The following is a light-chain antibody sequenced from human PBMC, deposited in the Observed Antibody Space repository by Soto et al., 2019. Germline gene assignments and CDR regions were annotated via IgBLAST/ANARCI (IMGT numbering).Light chain of an antibody. CDR2: AAS. CDR1: QDISTW. J-gene: IGKJ4*01. Sequence: IQMTQSPSSLSASVGDRFTITCRASQDISTWLAWYQHKPGTAPKLLIYAASTLQSGVPSKFSGSGSGTDFSLTISCLQSEDFATYYCQQYYGYPRTFGGGTKVDIK. V-gene: IGKV1-8*01. CDR3: QQYYGYPRT.